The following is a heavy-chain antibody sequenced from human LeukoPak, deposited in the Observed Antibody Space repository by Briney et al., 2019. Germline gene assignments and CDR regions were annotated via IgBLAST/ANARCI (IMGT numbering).Heavy chain of an antibody. V-gene: IGHV3-72*01. Sequence: GGSLRLSCAASGFTFSDHYMDWVRQAPGKGLEWVARIRKKTNSYTTEYAASVKDRFTISRDDSRNSLYLQMNSLKTEDTAVYYCARVYTSSSRTFDYWGQGTLVTVSS. CDR1: GFTFSDHY. J-gene: IGHJ4*02. CDR3: ARVYTSSSRTFDY. D-gene: IGHD6-6*01. CDR2: IRKKTNSYTT.